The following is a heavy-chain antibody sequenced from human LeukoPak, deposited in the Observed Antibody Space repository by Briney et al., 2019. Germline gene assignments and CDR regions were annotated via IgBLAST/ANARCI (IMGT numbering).Heavy chain of an antibody. CDR3: ARGDRPLDV. Sequence: PWETLSHTCTVSGGSTSSYYWSWIRQPPGKGLEWIGYIYYSGSTKYNPSLKSRVTISVDTSKNQFSLKVSSVTAADTAVYYCARGDRPLDVWGQGTTVTVSS. CDR1: GGSTSSYY. CDR2: IYYSGST. J-gene: IGHJ6*02. V-gene: IGHV4-59*01.